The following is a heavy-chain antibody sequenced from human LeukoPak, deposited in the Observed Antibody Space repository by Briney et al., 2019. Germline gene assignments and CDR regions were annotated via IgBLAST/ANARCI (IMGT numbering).Heavy chain of an antibody. CDR3: ARVRPPNIVDSVMDYKYYHDMDV. J-gene: IGHJ6*02. Sequence: ASVKVSCKASGCTFSSYGISWVRQAPGQGLEWMGWVSPYNGNTEYGQKVQGRVTMTTDRPTTTASMELRSLRSDDTAMYYCARVRPPNIVDSVMDYKYYHDMDVWGQGTTVTVSS. CDR1: GCTFSSYG. V-gene: IGHV1-18*01. D-gene: IGHD5-18*01. CDR2: VSPYNGNT.